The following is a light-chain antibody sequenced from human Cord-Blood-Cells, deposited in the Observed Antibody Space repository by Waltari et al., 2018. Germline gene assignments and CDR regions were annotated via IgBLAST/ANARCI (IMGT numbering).Light chain of an antibody. J-gene: IGLJ1*01. CDR2: EVG. Sequence: QSALTQPPSVSGSPGQSVTISCTGTSSDVGSYNRVSWYQQPPGTAPKLRIYEVGNRSSGVPDRFSGSKSGNTASLTISGLQAEDEADYYCSSYTSSRTYVFGTGTKVTVL. CDR3: SSYTSSRTYV. V-gene: IGLV2-18*02. CDR1: SSDVGSYNR.